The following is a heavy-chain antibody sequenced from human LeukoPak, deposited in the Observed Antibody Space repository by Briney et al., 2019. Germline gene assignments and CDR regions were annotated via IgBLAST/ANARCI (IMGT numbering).Heavy chain of an antibody. D-gene: IGHD2-2*01. CDR3: ARAEDIVVVPAADNWFDP. Sequence: ASVKVSCKASGYTFTRYYMHWVRQAPGQGLEWMGWINPNSGGTNYAQKFQGRVTMTRDTSISTAYVELSRLRSDDTAVYYCARAEDIVVVPAADNWFDPWGQGTLVTVSS. CDR1: GYTFTRYY. V-gene: IGHV1-2*02. J-gene: IGHJ5*02. CDR2: INPNSGGT.